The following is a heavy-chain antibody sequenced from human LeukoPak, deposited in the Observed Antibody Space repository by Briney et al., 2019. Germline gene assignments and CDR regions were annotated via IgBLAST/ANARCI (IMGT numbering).Heavy chain of an antibody. CDR1: GFTFSSYS. V-gene: IGHV3-48*02. CDR2: ISSSSSTI. J-gene: IGHJ5*02. D-gene: IGHD3-22*01. CDR3: ARSLGYYDSSGYYSYNWFDP. Sequence: GGSLRLSCAVSGFTFSSYSMNWVRQAPGKGLEWVSYISSSSSTIYYADSVKGRFTISRDNAKNSLYLQMNSLRDEDTAVYYCARSLGYYDSSGYYSYNWFDPWGQGTLVTVSS.